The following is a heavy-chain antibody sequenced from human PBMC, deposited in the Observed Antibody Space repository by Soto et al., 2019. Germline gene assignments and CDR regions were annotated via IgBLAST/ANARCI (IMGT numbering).Heavy chain of an antibody. V-gene: IGHV1-69*12. CDR1: GGTFSSYA. D-gene: IGHD3-10*01. CDR3: AGGPVTMVRGVASYYGMDV. CDR2: IIPIFGTA. J-gene: IGHJ6*02. Sequence: QVQLVQSGAEVKKPGSSVKVSCMASGGTFSSYAISWVRQAPGQGLEWMGGIIPIFGTANYAQKFQGRVTITADESTSTAYMELSSLRSEDTAVYYCAGGPVTMVRGVASYYGMDVWGQGTTVTVSS.